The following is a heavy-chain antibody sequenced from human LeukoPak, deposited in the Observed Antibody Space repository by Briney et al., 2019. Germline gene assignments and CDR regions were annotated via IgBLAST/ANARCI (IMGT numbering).Heavy chain of an antibody. CDR1: GFTFSSYA. J-gene: IGHJ4*02. D-gene: IGHD1-26*01. CDR2: ISYDGSNK. V-gene: IGHV3-30-3*01. Sequence: GGSLRLSCAASGFTFSSYAMHWVRQAPGKGLEWEAVISYDGSNKYYADSVKGRFTISRDNSKNTLYLQMNSLRAEDTAVYYCARAPVGATISDYWGQGTLVTVSS. CDR3: ARAPVGATISDY.